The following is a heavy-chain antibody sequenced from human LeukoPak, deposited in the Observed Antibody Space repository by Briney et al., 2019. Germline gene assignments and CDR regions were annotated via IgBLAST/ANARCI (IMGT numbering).Heavy chain of an antibody. V-gene: IGHV3-23*01. CDR1: GFTFSRYA. CDR2: ISGSGGNT. Sequence: GGSLRLSCAASGFTFSRYAMSWVRQAPGKRLEWVSAISGSGGNTYYADSVKGRFTISRDNSKNTLYLQLNSLRAEDTAVYYCAKDPRTYYYDSGGYYYDYWGQGTLVTVSS. CDR3: AKDPRTYYYDSGGYYYDY. J-gene: IGHJ4*02. D-gene: IGHD3-22*01.